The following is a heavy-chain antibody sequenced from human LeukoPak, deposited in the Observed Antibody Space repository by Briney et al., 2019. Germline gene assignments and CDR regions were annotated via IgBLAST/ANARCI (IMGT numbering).Heavy chain of an antibody. Sequence: GGSLRLSCSASGFTFTNYAIHWVRQAPGKGLEWVTVAWYDGSNKYYGGSVKGRFTISRDNSKNTLYLQMNSLRAEDTAVYYCARAVSYYDSSGYYYLRYFDYWGQGTLVTVSS. CDR2: AWYDGSNK. V-gene: IGHV3-33*01. CDR3: ARAVSYYDSSGYYYLRYFDY. D-gene: IGHD3-22*01. CDR1: GFTFTNYA. J-gene: IGHJ4*02.